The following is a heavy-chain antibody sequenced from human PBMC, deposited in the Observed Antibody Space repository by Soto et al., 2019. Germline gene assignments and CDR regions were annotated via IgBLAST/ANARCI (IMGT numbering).Heavy chain of an antibody. D-gene: IGHD3-9*01. V-gene: IGHV3-23*01. CDR2: ISGSGGST. J-gene: IGHJ4*02. CDR3: ARRILTGYYHDY. CDR1: GFTFSSYA. Sequence: GESLKISCAASGFTFSSYAMSWVRQAPGKGLEWVSGISGSGGSTYHADSVKGRFTISRDNSKNTLYLQMNNLRAEDTAVYYCARRILTGYYHDYWGQGTLATVSS.